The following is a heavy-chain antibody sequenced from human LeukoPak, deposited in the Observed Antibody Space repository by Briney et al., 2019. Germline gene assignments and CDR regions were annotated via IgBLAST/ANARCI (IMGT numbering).Heavy chain of an antibody. CDR2: ISYDGSNE. J-gene: IGHJ4*02. D-gene: IGHD1-26*01. Sequence: GGSLRLSCAASGFTFTSYGMHWVRQAPGKGLEWVTIISYDGSNEYYADSVKGRFTISRDNSKNTLYLQMNSLRADDTAVYYCAKDRSGTYGVRGYFDYWGQGTLVTVSS. CDR1: GFTFTSYG. V-gene: IGHV3-30*18. CDR3: AKDRSGTYGVRGYFDY.